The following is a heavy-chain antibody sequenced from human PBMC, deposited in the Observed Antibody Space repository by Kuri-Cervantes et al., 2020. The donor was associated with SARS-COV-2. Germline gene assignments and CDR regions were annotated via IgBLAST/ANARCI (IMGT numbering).Heavy chain of an antibody. CDR1: GGSFSGYY. D-gene: IGHD4-17*01. CDR3: ARHRHDDYGDYVPFYMDV. J-gene: IGHJ6*03. CDR2: INHSGST. Sequence: SETLSLTCAVYGGSFSGYYWSWIRQPPGKGLEWIGEINHSGSTNYNPSLKSRVTISVDTSKNQFSLKLSSVTAADTAVYYCARHRHDDYGDYVPFYMDVWGKGTTVTVSS. V-gene: IGHV4-34*01.